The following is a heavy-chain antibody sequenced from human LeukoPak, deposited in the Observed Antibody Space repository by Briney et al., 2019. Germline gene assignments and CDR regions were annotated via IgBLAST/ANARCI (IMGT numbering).Heavy chain of an antibody. V-gene: IGHV4-4*02. CDR2: IYHSGST. Sequence: SGTLSLTCAVSGGSISSSNWWSWVRQPPGKGLEWIGEIYHSGSTNYNPSLKSRVTISVDTSKNQFSLKLSSVTAADTAVYYCARDPLERDAFDIWGQGTMVTVSS. CDR1: GGSISSSNW. D-gene: IGHD1-1*01. J-gene: IGHJ3*02. CDR3: ARDPLERDAFDI.